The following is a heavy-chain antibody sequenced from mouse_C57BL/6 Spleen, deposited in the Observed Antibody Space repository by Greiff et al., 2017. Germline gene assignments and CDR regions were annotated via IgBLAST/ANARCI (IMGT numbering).Heavy chain of an antibody. CDR3: ASQELDISYGNLGPFDY. J-gene: IGHJ2*01. Sequence: QVQLQQPGAELVKPGASVKLSCKASGYTFTSYWMHWVKQRPGRGLEWIGRIDPNSGGTKYNEKFKSKATLTVDKSSSTAYMQLSSLTSEDSAVYYCASQELDISYGNLGPFDYWGQGTTLTVSS. CDR2: IDPNSGGT. CDR1: GYTFTSYW. V-gene: IGHV1-72*01. D-gene: IGHD2-1*01.